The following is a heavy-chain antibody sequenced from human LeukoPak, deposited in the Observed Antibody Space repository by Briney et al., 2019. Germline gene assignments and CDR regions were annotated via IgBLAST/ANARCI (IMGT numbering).Heavy chain of an antibody. CDR2: INHSGST. CDR1: GGSFSGYY. J-gene: IGHJ6*03. D-gene: IGHD2-2*01. CDR3: ARLRGVRGYCSSTSCYGVYYYYMDV. Sequence: PSETLSLTCAVYGGSFSGYYWSWIRQPPGKGLEWIGEINHSGSTNYNPSLKSRVTISVDTSKNQFSLKLSSVTAADTAVYYCARLRGVRGYCSSTSCYGVYYYYMDVWGKGTTVTVSS. V-gene: IGHV4-34*01.